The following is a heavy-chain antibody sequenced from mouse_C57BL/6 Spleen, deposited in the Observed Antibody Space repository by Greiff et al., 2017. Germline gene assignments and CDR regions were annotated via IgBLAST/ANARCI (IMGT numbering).Heavy chain of an antibody. CDR2: IHPNSGST. V-gene: IGHV1-64*01. CDR1: GYTFTSYW. CDR3: ARDHITTVVATRGYFDD. J-gene: IGHJ2*01. Sequence: QVQLQQPGAELVKPGASVKLSCKASGYTFTSYWMHWVKQRPGQGLEWIGMIHPNSGSTNYNEKFKSKATLTVDKSSSTAYMQLSSLTSEDSAVXYCARDHITTVVATRGYFDDWGQGTTLTVSS. D-gene: IGHD1-1*01.